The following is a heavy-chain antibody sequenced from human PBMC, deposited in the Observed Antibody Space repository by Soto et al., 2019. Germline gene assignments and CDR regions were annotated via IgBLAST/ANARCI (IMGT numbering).Heavy chain of an antibody. Sequence: GGSLRLSCAASGFTFSSYAMSWVRQSPGKGLEWVSLITGSGGDTYYADSVKARFTISSDNSRNTLYLQMNSLRAEDTAVYYCAKAAGSSWGTEHFQHWGQGTLVTVSS. J-gene: IGHJ1*01. CDR2: ITGSGGDT. CDR1: GFTFSSYA. CDR3: AKAAGSSWGTEHFQH. D-gene: IGHD6-13*01. V-gene: IGHV3-23*01.